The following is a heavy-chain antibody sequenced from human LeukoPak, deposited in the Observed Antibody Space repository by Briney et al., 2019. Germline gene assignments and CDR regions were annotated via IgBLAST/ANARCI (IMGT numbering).Heavy chain of an antibody. CDR1: GGSISSYY. V-gene: IGHV4-59*01. CDR3: ARGGDYGGNRGYYYYGMDV. CDR2: IYYSRST. J-gene: IGHJ6*02. Sequence: SETLSLTCTVSGGSISSYYWSWIRQPPGKGLEWIGYIYYSRSTNYNPSLKSRVTISVDTSKNQFSLKLSSVTAADTAVYYCARGGDYGGNRGYYYYGMDVWGQGTTVTVSS. D-gene: IGHD4-23*01.